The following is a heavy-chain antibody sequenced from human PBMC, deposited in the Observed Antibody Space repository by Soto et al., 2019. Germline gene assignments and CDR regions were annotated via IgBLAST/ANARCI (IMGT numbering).Heavy chain of an antibody. D-gene: IGHD5-18*01. J-gene: IGHJ3*02. CDR3: AKEGGYSYGVDDFDI. CDR2: ISGSGGST. CDR1: GFTFSSYA. V-gene: IGHV3-23*01. Sequence: VQLLESGGGLVQPGGSLRLSCAASGFTFSSYAMSWVRQAPGKGLEWVSAISGSGGSTYYADSVKGRFTISRDNSKTTLYLQMTSLKAEDTAVYYCAKEGGYSYGVDDFDIWSQGTMVTVSS.